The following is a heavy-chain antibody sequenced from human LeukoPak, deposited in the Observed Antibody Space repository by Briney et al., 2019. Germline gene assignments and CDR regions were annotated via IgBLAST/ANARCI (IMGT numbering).Heavy chain of an antibody. V-gene: IGHV3-23*01. CDR1: GFTFSSYA. J-gene: IGHJ5*01. Sequence: GESLRLSCAASGFTFSSYAMNWVRQAPGKGLEWVSSGHSDGTTYYADSVKGRFTVSRDNSKNTLSLQMNSLRAEDTAVYYCAKGSRIAARPTIWFDSWGQGTLVTVSS. CDR3: AKGSRIAARPTIWFDS. D-gene: IGHD6-6*01. CDR2: SGHSDGTT.